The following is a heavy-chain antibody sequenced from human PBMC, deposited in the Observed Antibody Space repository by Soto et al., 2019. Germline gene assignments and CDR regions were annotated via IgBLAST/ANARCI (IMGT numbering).Heavy chain of an antibody. CDR1: VFTFSSYW. V-gene: IGHV3-7*01. CDR3: ARDMIVVAVFDI. CDR2: IKQDGSEK. Sequence: PGGSLRLSCAASVFTFSSYWMSWVRQAPGKGLEWVANIKQDGSEKYYVDSVKGRFTISRDNAKNSLYLQMNSLRAEDTAVYYCARDMIVVAVFDIWGQGTMVTVSS. J-gene: IGHJ3*02. D-gene: IGHD3-22*01.